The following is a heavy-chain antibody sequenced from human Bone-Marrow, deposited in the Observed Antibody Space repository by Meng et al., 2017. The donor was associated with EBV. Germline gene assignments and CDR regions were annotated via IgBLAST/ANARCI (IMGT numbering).Heavy chain of an antibody. Sequence: VESWGVLVHPGGSLRLFCAASGFPFSSYSMNWVRQAPGKGLEWVSSISSSSSYIYYADSVKGRFTISRDNANNSLYLQMNSLRAEDTAVYYCARDSGYYNSSGYYDYWGQGTLVTVSS. CDR1: GFPFSSYS. CDR2: ISSSSSYI. J-gene: IGHJ4*02. V-gene: IGHV3-21*01. CDR3: ARDSGYYNSSGYYDY. D-gene: IGHD3-22*01.